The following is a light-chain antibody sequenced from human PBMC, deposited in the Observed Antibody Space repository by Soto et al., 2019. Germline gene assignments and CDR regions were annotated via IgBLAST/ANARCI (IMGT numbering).Light chain of an antibody. J-gene: IGKJ2*01. CDR2: DAS. V-gene: IGKV1-5*01. CDR1: QSISDW. Sequence: DIQMTQSPSTLSASVGDRVTITCRASQSISDWLAWSQHIPGRAPKLLIYDASTLQSGVPSRFSGSGSGTEFILTIASLQPDESATYYWQEYKSATFGQGTKLQIK. CDR3: QEYKSAT.